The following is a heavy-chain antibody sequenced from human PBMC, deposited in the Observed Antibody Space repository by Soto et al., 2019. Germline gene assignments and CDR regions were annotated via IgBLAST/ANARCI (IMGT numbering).Heavy chain of an antibody. D-gene: IGHD3-10*01. CDR3: AREGLIWFGDLIRNYYNYALDV. Sequence: LRLSCEASGFTFSNYNMNWARQAPGKGLEWISYISSTTGTIYYADSAKGRFTISRDNAKNSLYLQMSRLRDEDTAVYYCAREGLIWFGDLIRNYYNYALDVWGQGATVTVSS. CDR1: GFTFSNYN. J-gene: IGHJ6*02. V-gene: IGHV3-48*02. CDR2: ISSTTGTI.